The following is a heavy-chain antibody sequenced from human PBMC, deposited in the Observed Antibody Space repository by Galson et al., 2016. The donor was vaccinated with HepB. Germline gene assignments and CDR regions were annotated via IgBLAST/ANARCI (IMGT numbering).Heavy chain of an antibody. CDR3: ARHVDSAEYYFDY. D-gene: IGHD3-22*01. CDR2: IDPSDSYT. J-gene: IGHJ4*02. Sequence: QSGAEVKKLGESLRISCTGSGYSFTNYWISWVRQMPGKGLEWMGRIDPSDSYTNYSPFFQGHVTISADKSISTAYLQWSSLKASDTAMYYCARHVDSAEYYFDYWGQGTLVTVSS. V-gene: IGHV5-10-1*01. CDR1: GYSFTNYW.